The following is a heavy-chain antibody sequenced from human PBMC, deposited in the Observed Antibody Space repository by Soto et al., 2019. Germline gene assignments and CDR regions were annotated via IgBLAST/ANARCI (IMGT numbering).Heavy chain of an antibody. CDR1: GYTFTGYY. Sequence: KVSCKASGYTFTGYYMHWVRQMPGKGLEWMGRIDPSDSYTNYSPSFQGHVTISADKSISTAYLQWSSLKASDTAMYFCAAAGAQYYYGMDVWGQGTTVTVSS. V-gene: IGHV5-10-1*01. CDR2: IDPSDSYT. D-gene: IGHD6-25*01. CDR3: AAAGAQYYYGMDV. J-gene: IGHJ6*02.